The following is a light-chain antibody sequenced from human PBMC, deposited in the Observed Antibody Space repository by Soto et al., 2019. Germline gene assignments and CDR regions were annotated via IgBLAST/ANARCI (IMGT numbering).Light chain of an antibody. CDR3: RSYAGSNNLGV. Sequence: QSALTQPPSASGSRGQSVTISCTGTSSDVGGYNYVSWYQQHPGKAPKLMIYDVSKRPSGVPDRFSGSKSGNTASLTVSGLQPEDESDYYCRSYAGSNNLGVFGGGTKLTVL. J-gene: IGLJ3*02. CDR1: SSDVGGYNY. V-gene: IGLV2-8*01. CDR2: DVS.